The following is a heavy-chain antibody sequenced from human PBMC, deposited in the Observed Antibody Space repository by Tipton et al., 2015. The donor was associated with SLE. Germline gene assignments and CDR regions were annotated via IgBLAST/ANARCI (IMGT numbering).Heavy chain of an antibody. CDR1: GFTFSSYE. CDR3: ARGWYYDGSLGY. CDR2: ISSSGSTI. D-gene: IGHD3-3*01. V-gene: IGHV3-48*03. J-gene: IGHJ4*02. Sequence: SLRLSCAASGFTFSSYEMNWVRQAPGKGLEWVSYISSSGSTIHYADSVKGRLTISRDNAKNSLYLQMNSLRGGDTAVYYCARGWYYDGSLGYWGQGTLVTVSS.